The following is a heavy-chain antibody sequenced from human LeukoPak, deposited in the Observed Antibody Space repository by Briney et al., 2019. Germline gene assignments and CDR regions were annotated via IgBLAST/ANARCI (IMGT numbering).Heavy chain of an antibody. CDR3: ARARGWFGELLHYYYGMDV. V-gene: IGHV3-11*01. Sequence: GGSLRLFRAASVFTFSDYYMSWIRQAPGKGLEGVSDISSRGSTIYYADSLKGRFTISRDNAKNSLYLQMNSLRAEDTAVYYCARARGWFGELLHYYYGMDVWGQGTTVTVSS. J-gene: IGHJ6*02. CDR2: ISSRGSTI. D-gene: IGHD3-10*01. CDR1: VFTFSDYY.